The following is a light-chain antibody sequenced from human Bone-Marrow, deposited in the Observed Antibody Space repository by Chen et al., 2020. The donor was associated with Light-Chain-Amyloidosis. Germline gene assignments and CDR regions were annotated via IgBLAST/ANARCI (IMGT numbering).Light chain of an antibody. J-gene: IGLJ3*02. CDR1: SGSSATNY. CDR2: EDD. CDR3: QSYQGSSQGV. V-gene: IGLV6-57*01. Sequence: NFILNKLHPVSESSGKTVISSCTRSSGSSATNYVQWYQQRPGSSPTTVIYEDDQRPSGVPDRFSGSIDRSSNSASLTISGLKTEDEADYYCQSYQGSSQGVFGGGTKLTVL.